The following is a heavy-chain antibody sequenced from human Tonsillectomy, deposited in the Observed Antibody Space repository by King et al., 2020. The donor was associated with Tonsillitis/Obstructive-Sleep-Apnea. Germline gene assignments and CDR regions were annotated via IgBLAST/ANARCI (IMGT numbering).Heavy chain of an antibody. CDR2: IYYTGST. J-gene: IGHJ5*02. CDR1: GGSISSYY. V-gene: IGHV4-59*08. CDR3: ARHGYYYGSGNWFDP. D-gene: IGHD3-10*01. Sequence: VQLQESGPGLVKPSETLSLTCTVSGGSISSYYWSWIRQPPGKGLEWIGYIYYTGSTNYNPSLKSRVTISVDTSKNQFSLKLSSVTAADTAVYYCARHGYYYGSGNWFDPWGQRTLVTVSS.